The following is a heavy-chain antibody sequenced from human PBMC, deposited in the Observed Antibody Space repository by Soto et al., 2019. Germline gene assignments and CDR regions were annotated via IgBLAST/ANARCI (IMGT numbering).Heavy chain of an antibody. CDR2: MNPGSGQT. CDR3: ARMASAGTLNWFDP. J-gene: IGHJ5*02. Sequence: ASVKVSCKDSGYTFINFDISWVRQAAGQGLEWLGWMNPGSGQTGYASKFQGRVAITRDASTGTSHLELSSLTSDDTGVYYCARMASAGTLNWFDPWGQGTLVTVSS. D-gene: IGHD6-13*01. V-gene: IGHV1-8*03. CDR1: GYTFINFD.